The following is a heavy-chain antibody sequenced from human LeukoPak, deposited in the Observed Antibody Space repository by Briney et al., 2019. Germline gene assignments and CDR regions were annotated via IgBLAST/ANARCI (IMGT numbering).Heavy chain of an antibody. CDR1: GFTFSNDA. CDR2: MTSDGGST. D-gene: IGHD2-2*01. V-gene: IGHV3-64D*06. Sequence: PGGSLRLGCSVSGFTFSNDAMQGGRQAPGKGVEYVSAMTSDGGSTYYADSVKGRFTISRDNSKNTLYLHMSSLRGQDTAVYYCVKAYCRSTSCYYYYYGLDVWGKGTPVTGSS. CDR3: VKAYCRSTSCYYYYYGLDV. J-gene: IGHJ6*04.